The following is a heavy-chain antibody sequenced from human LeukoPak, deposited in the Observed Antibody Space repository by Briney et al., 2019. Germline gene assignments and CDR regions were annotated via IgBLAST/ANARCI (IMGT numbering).Heavy chain of an antibody. CDR1: GFNFRDAA. CDR2: IASNGANS. J-gene: IGHJ3*01. Sequence: GGSLRRSCAASGFNFRDAAMTWVRQAPGKGLEWVSLIASNGANSYYAESVKGRFSISRDNSKNMLSLQMNSLRVEDTARYYCAKDIQLSTWGLGTVVTVSS. CDR3: AKDIQLST. V-gene: IGHV3-23*01. D-gene: IGHD5-24*01.